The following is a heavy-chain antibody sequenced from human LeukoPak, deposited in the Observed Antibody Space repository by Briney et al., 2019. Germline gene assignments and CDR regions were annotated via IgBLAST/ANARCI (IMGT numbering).Heavy chain of an antibody. CDR3: ARVTMIVVGPGIDAFDI. J-gene: IGHJ3*02. CDR1: GYTFTSYG. Sequence: PEASVKVSCKASGYTFTSYGISWVRQAPGQGLEWMGWISAYNGNTNYAQKLQGRVTMTTDTSTSTAYMELRSLRSDDTAVYYCARVTMIVVGPGIDAFDIWGQGTMVTVSS. D-gene: IGHD3-22*01. V-gene: IGHV1-18*01. CDR2: ISAYNGNT.